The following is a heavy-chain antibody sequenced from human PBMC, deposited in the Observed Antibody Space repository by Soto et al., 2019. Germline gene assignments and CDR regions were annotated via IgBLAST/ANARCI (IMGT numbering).Heavy chain of an antibody. CDR2: ISTYSGDT. CDR1: GYTFFTYD. D-gene: IGHD5-12*01. V-gene: IGHV1-18*01. J-gene: IGHJ5*02. CDR3: ARHRGPTTSENCFEP. Sequence: QVHLVQSGVEVKTPGASVKVSCQASGYTFFTYDISWVRQAPGQGLEWMGWISTYSGDTKYAQKFQGKVTMTTDTSTTTAYLELRSLRSDDPAVYYCARHRGPTTSENCFEPWGQGTLVTVSS.